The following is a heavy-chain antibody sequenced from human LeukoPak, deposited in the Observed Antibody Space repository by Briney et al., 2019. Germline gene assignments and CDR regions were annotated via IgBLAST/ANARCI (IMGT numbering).Heavy chain of an antibody. Sequence: SVKVSCKASGGTFSSYAISWVRQAPGQGLEWMGGIIPIFGTANYAQKFQGRVTITADESTSTAYMELSSLRSEDTAVYYCAREDIVVVPAATNYYYYYGMDVWGQGTTVTVSS. CDR3: AREDIVVVPAATNYYYYYGMDV. J-gene: IGHJ6*02. CDR2: IIPIFGTA. D-gene: IGHD2-2*01. CDR1: GGTFSSYA. V-gene: IGHV1-69*01.